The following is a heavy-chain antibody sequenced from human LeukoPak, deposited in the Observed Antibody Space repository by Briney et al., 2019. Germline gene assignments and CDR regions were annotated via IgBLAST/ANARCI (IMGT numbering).Heavy chain of an antibody. CDR3: SRLEDTSPIEVALDI. V-gene: IGHV3-73*01. J-gene: IGHJ3*02. Sequence: GGSLRLSCAASGFIFSGSVIHWVRQAAGRGLEWVGRIRSKRNNYATAYAPSVKGRFTISRDDSKNTVYLHMDSLRTEDTALYYCSRLEDTSPIEVALDIWAQGTVVTVSS. CDR1: GFIFSGSV. CDR2: IRSKRNNYAT. D-gene: IGHD2-2*01.